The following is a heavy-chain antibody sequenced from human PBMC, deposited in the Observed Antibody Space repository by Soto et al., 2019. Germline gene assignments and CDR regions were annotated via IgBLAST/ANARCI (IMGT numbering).Heavy chain of an antibody. Sequence: GASGKGSCKAAGYAFTSDAIHWVRQAPGQELEWMGWINGGNGYTKYSRNFQDRVTLTRDTSASTTYMELSSLRSEDTAIFYCARATYTSGHSPTFAMDVWGQGTTVTVSS. CDR2: INGGNGYT. J-gene: IGHJ6*02. CDR3: ARATYTSGHSPTFAMDV. D-gene: IGHD3-10*01. V-gene: IGHV1-3*01. CDR1: GYAFTSDA.